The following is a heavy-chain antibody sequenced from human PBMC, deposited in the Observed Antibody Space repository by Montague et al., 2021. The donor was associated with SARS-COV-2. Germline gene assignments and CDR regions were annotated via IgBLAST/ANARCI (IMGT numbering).Heavy chain of an antibody. CDR3: GKASASNARWMQSPIDY. CDR2: IRWDRGDR. V-gene: IGHV3-9*01. CDR1: GFIVGDYA. J-gene: IGHJ4*02. D-gene: IGHD5-12*01. Sequence: RSLSLAASGFIVGDYAMHWVRQRPGKGLEWVSSIRWDRGDRSYAASVKGRFSISRDDAKNSLYLQMDSLRPEDTALYYCGKASASNARWMQSPIDYWGQGTPVIVSS.